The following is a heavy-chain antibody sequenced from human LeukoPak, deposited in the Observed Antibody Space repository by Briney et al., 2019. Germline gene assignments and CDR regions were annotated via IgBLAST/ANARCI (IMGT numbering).Heavy chain of an antibody. CDR1: GDSISSGDYY. J-gene: IGHJ4*02. V-gene: IGHV4-30-4*02. D-gene: IGHD4-17*01. CDR2: IYYSDSS. CDR3: ARDHGDYVGYFDY. Sequence: SETLSLTCTVSGDSISSGDYYWSWIRQPPGKGLEWIRNIYYSDSSFYNPSLKSRLTISIDTSKNQFSLKLSSVTAADTAVYYCARDHGDYVGYFDYWGQGSLVTVSS.